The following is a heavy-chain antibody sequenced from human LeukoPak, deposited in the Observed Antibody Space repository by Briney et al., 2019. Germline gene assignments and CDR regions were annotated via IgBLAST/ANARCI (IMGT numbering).Heavy chain of an antibody. V-gene: IGHV4-31*03. CDR2: IYYSGST. Sequence: SQTLSLTCTVSGGSISSGGYYWSWIRQHPGKGLEWIGYIYYSGSTYYSPSLESRVTISVDTSKNQFSLKLSSVTAADTAVYYCARERNSVVDPWGQGTLVTVSS. CDR1: GGSISSGGYY. D-gene: IGHD2-21*01. J-gene: IGHJ5*02. CDR3: ARERNSVVDP.